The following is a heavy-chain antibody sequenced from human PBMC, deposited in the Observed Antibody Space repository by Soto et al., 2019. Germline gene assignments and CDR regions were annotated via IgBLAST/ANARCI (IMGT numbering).Heavy chain of an antibody. CDR2: IIPIFGTA. D-gene: IGHD3-22*01. V-gene: IGHV1-69*12. J-gene: IGHJ5*02. CDR3: ARPTRYYYDSSGQSAWFDP. Sequence: QVQLVQSGAEVKKPGSSVKVSCKASGGTFSSYAISWVRQAPGQGLEWMGGIIPIFGTANYAQKFQGRVTIPADESTSTDYMELSSRRSEDTAVYYCARPTRYYYDSSGQSAWFDPWGQGTLVTVSS. CDR1: GGTFSSYA.